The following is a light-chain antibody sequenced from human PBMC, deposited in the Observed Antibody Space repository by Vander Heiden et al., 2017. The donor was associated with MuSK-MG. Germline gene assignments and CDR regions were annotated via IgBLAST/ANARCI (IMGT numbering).Light chain of an antibody. Sequence: SVLTRPPSASGPPGQSVPIPCTWSRTNFGAGSDVHWYQQLPGTAPKLLIYGNSNRPSGVPDRFSGSKSGTSASLAISGLQAEDETDYYCQSYDSSLSGWVFGGGTKLTVL. J-gene: IGLJ3*02. CDR1: RTNFGAGSD. CDR2: GNS. V-gene: IGLV1-40*01. CDR3: QSYDSSLSGWV.